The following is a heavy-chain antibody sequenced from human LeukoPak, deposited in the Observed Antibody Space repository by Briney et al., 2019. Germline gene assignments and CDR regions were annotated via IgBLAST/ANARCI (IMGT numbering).Heavy chain of an antibody. J-gene: IGHJ5*02. CDR1: GGSISSGGYY. V-gene: IGHV4-61*08. CDR3: ARTMVRGAYNWFDP. CDR2: IYYSGST. Sequence: SQTLSLTCTVSGGSISSGGYYWSWIRQPPGKGLEWIGYIYYSGSTNYNPSLKSRVTISVDTSKNQFSLKLSSVTAADTAVYYCARTMVRGAYNWFDPWGQGTLVTVSS. D-gene: IGHD3-10*01.